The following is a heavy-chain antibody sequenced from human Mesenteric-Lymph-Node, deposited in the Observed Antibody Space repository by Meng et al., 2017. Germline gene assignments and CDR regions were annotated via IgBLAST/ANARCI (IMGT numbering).Heavy chain of an antibody. CDR1: GGSISSYY. CDR2: IYYSGST. Sequence: SETLSLTCTVSGGSISSYYWSWIRQPPGKGLEWIGYIYYSGSTYYNPSLKSRVAISVDTSKNQFSLKLSSVTAADTAVYYCASLSGGYSGYGLDYWGQGTLVTVSS. D-gene: IGHD5-12*01. J-gene: IGHJ4*02. V-gene: IGHV4-59*06. CDR3: ASLSGGYSGYGLDY.